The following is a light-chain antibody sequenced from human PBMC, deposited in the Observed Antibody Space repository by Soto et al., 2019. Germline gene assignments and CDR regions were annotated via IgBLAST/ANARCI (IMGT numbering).Light chain of an antibody. Sequence: EVELTQSRGPLSLPNGARATLSYRASQSVSSYLAWYQQKPGQAPRLLIYDASNRATGIPARFSGGGSGTDFTLTISSLEPEDFAVYYCQQRSDWPWTFGQVGKVDIK. CDR3: QQRSDWPWT. J-gene: IGKJ1*01. CDR1: QSVSSY. CDR2: DAS. V-gene: IGKV3-11*01.